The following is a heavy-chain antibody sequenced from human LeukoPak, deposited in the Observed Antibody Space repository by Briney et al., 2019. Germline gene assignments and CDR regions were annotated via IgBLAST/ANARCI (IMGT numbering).Heavy chain of an antibody. CDR2: ISDSGGNT. Sequence: GGSLRLSCAASGFTFSSYWMSWVRQAPGKGLEWVAGISDSGGNTNYADSVKGRFTISRDNPKNTLFLQMNSLRAEDTAVYFCAKRGVVIRVILVGFHKEAYYFDSWGQGALVTVSS. CDR3: AKRGVVIRVILVGFHKEAYYFDS. D-gene: IGHD3-22*01. V-gene: IGHV3-23*01. J-gene: IGHJ4*02. CDR1: GFTFSSYW.